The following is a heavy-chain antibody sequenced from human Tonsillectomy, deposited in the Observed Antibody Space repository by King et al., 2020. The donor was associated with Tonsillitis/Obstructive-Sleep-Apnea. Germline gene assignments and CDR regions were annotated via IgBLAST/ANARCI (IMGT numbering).Heavy chain of an antibody. CDR1: GDSISSYY. D-gene: IGHD1-26*01. CDR2: IYHSGTA. V-gene: IGHV4-59*08. J-gene: IGHJ4*02. CDR3: ARHVGLNYFDY. Sequence: KLQESGPGLVKPSETLSLTCTVSGDSISSYYWSWIRQPPGKGLEWIGYIYHSGTANYNPSLKSRVTISIDTSRNQFSLNLRSLTAADTAVYYCARHVGLNYFDYWGQGTLVTVSS.